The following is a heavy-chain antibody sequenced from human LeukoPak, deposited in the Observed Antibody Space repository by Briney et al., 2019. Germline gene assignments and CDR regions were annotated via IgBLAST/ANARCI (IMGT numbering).Heavy chain of an antibody. CDR2: ISYDGSNK. V-gene: IGHV3-30*03. D-gene: IGHD3-10*01. CDR3: ARGSGWGMDV. J-gene: IGHJ6*02. CDR1: GFTFSTYG. Sequence: PGRSLRLSCAASGFTFSTYGMHWVRQAPGKGLEWVAVISYDGSNKYYADSVKGRFTISRENAKNSLFLQMTSLRAGDTAVYYCARGSGWGMDVWGQGTTVTVSS.